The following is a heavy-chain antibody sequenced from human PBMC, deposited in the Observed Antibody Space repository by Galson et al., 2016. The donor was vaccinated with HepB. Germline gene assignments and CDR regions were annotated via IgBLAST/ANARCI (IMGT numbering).Heavy chain of an antibody. CDR1: GYTFTSYD. J-gene: IGHJ5*02. V-gene: IGHV1-8*01. D-gene: IGHD1-26*01. CDR2: MNTNSGITGYAQSGIT. CDR3: ARGPLAPYPRSLYH. Sequence: SVKVSCKAAGYTFTSYDINWVRQATGQGLEWMGWMNTNSGITGYAQSGITGYAQKFQGRVTMTRDTSINTAYLELSSLRYEDTAVYYCARGPLAPYPRSLYHWGQGTLVTVSS.